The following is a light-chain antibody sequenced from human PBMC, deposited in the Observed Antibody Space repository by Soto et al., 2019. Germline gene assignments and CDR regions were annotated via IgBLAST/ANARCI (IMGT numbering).Light chain of an antibody. Sequence: QSALTQPPTASGSPGQSVTISCAGTINDVGGDNYVSWYQQHPGKVPQLMIYQVTKRPSGVPDRFSASKSDTTASLTISGLQAEDEGDYYCMSYAGGNRFVFGTGTKLTVL. CDR2: QVT. CDR1: INDVGGDNY. CDR3: MSYAGGNRFV. J-gene: IGLJ1*01. V-gene: IGLV2-8*01.